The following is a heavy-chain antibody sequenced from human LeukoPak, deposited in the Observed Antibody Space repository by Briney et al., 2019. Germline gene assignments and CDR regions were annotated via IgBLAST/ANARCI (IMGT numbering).Heavy chain of an antibody. CDR3: ARRYCSGGSCYYFDY. CDR2: ISSSSSYI. Sequence: PGGSLRLSCAASGFTFSSYSMNWVRQAPGKGLEWVSSISSSSSYIYYADSVKGRFTISRDNAKNSLYLQMNSLRAEDTAVYYCARRYCSGGSCYYFDYWGQGTLVTASS. V-gene: IGHV3-21*01. J-gene: IGHJ4*02. D-gene: IGHD2-15*01. CDR1: GFTFSSYS.